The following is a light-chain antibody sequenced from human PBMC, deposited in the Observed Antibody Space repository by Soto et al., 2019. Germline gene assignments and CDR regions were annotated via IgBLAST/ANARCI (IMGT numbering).Light chain of an antibody. J-gene: IGKJ5*01. Sequence: EIVMTQSPATLSVSPGERATLSCRASQSVRSKLAWYQQKPGQSPRLLIYDASTRATGIPARFSGSGSGTEFTLTISSLQSEDFAVYYCQQYNNWPPLTFGQGTRLEIK. CDR2: DAS. CDR3: QQYNNWPPLT. V-gene: IGKV3-15*01. CDR1: QSVRSK.